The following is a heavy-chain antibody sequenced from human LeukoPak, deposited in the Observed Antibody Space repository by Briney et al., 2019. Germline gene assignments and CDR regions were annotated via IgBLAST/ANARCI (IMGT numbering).Heavy chain of an antibody. J-gene: IGHJ4*02. Sequence: GSLRLSCAASGFTFSSYAMHWVRQAPGKGLEYVSAISSNGGSTYYANSVKGRFTISRDNSKNTLYLQMGSLRAEDMAVYYCARDLIRDGYNFVCMGYWGQRTLVTVSS. D-gene: IGHD5-24*01. V-gene: IGHV3-64*01. CDR2: ISSNGGST. CDR1: GFTFSSYA. CDR3: ARDLIRDGYNFVCMGY.